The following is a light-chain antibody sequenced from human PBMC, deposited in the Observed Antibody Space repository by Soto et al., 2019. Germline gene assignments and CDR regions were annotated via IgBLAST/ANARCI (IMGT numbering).Light chain of an antibody. CDR2: AAS. Sequence: DIQMTQSPSSLSASVGDRVTITCRASQYISDILNWYQQKPGKAPVILIYAASTLQSGFQSRFNGGGSGTNFTLIIRSLQPEDFATYYCKQSYTTPLTFGGGTKVDIK. V-gene: IGKV1-39*01. CDR1: QYISDI. CDR3: KQSYTTPLT. J-gene: IGKJ4*01.